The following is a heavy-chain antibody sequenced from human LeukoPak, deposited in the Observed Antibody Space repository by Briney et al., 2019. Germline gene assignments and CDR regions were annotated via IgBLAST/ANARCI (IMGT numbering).Heavy chain of an antibody. V-gene: IGHV4-59*01. CDR2: IYYSGST. J-gene: IGHJ3*02. Sequence: RASETLSLTCTVAGVSISSDYWSWVRQPPGKGLEWIGYIYYSGSTNYNPSLKSRVTISVDTSKNQFSLKLSSVTAADTAVYYCARDFHGDTDAFDIWGQGTMVTVSS. CDR3: ARDFHGDTDAFDI. CDR1: GVSISSDY. D-gene: IGHD4-17*01.